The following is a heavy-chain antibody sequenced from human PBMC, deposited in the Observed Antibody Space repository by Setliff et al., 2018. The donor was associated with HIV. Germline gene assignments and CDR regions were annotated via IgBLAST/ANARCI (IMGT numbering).Heavy chain of an antibody. CDR2: IYYRGST. Sequence: SETLSLTCSVSGGSISRNCWSWIRLPPGKGLEWIGNIYYRGSTNYNPSLKGRVTISVDMSKNQFSLKLSSVTAADTAVYYCARADLGPRYMDVWGKGTTVTVSS. CDR3: ARADLGPRYMDV. J-gene: IGHJ6*03. V-gene: IGHV4-59*01. D-gene: IGHD3-16*01. CDR1: GGSISRNC.